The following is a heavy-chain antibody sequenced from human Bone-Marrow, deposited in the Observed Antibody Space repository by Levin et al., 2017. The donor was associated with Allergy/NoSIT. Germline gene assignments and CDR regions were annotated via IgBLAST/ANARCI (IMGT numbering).Heavy chain of an antibody. J-gene: IGHJ4*02. Sequence: GESLKISCVSSGFTFGNAWMNWVRQAPGKGLQWVGRITGKTDGGTTHYAAPVNGIFTISRDDSNKTLYRQLNSLKTEDTTIYYCTTRSHWGQGTLVTVFS. CDR1: GFTFGNAW. V-gene: IGHV3-15*01. CDR3: TTRSH. CDR2: ITGKTDGGTT.